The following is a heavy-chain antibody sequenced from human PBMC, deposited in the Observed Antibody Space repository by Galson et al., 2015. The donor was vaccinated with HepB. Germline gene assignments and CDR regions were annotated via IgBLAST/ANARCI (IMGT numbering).Heavy chain of an antibody. CDR1: GFTFSNYA. D-gene: IGHD3-10*01. J-gene: IGHJ4*02. V-gene: IGHV3-23*01. CDR3: AKDIGRRITMVRGVIIPDYFDY. CDR2: ISGSGGST. Sequence: SLRLSCAASGFTFSNYAMSWVRQAPGKGLEWVSAISGSGGSTYYADSVKGRFTISRDNSKNTLYLQMNTLRAEDTAVYYRAKDIGRRITMVRGVIIPDYFDYWGQGTLVTVSS.